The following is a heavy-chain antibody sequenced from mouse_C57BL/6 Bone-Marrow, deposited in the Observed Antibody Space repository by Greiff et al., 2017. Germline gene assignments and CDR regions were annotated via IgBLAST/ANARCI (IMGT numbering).Heavy chain of an antibody. D-gene: IGHD1-1*01. Sequence: QVQLKQPGAELVRPGSSVKLSCKASGYTFTSYWMHWVKQRPIQGLEWIGNIDPSDSETHYNQKFKDKATLTVDKSSSTAYMQLSSLTSEDSAVYYCAKTHYYGSSYGGYAMDYGGQGTSVTVSS. CDR3: AKTHYYGSSYGGYAMDY. CDR1: GYTFTSYW. J-gene: IGHJ4*01. V-gene: IGHV1-52*01. CDR2: IDPSDSET.